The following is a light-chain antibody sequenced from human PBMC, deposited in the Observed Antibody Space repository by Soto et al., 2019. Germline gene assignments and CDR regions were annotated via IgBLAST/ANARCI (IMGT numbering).Light chain of an antibody. J-gene: IGKJ2*01. CDR3: QQSYSTPYT. V-gene: IGKV1-39*01. CDR2: AAS. CDR1: QSIISY. Sequence: DIQMTQSPSSLSASVGDRVTITCRASQSIISYLNWYKQKPGKAPKLLIYAASSLQSGVPSRFSGSGSGTDVTLTICRLQPEDLATYYCQQSYSTPYTFGQGTKLEIK.